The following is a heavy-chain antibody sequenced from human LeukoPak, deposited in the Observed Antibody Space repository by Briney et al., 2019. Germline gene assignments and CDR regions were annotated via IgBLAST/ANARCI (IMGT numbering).Heavy chain of an antibody. J-gene: IGHJ6*04. CDR2: INHSGST. CDR3: ARGLIYYGSGRDV. CDR1: GGSFSGYY. D-gene: IGHD3-10*01. Sequence: SETLSLTCAVYGGSFSGYYWSWIRQPPGKGLEWIGEINHSGSTNYNPSLKSRVTISVDTSKNQFSLKLSSVTAADTAVYYCARGLIYYGSGRDVWGKGTTVTVSS. V-gene: IGHV4-34*01.